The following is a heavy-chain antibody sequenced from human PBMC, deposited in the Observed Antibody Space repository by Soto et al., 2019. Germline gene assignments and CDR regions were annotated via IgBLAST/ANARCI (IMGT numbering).Heavy chain of an antibody. CDR1: GGSISSSSYY. V-gene: IGHV4-39*01. CDR3: ARDYGDYAAWFDY. Sequence: SETLSLTCTVSGGSISSSSYYRGWIRQPPGKGLEWIGSIYYSGSTYYNPSLKSRVTISVDTSKNQFSLKLSSVTAADTAVYYCARDYGDYAAWFDYWGQGTLVTVSS. J-gene: IGHJ4*02. CDR2: IYYSGST. D-gene: IGHD4-17*01.